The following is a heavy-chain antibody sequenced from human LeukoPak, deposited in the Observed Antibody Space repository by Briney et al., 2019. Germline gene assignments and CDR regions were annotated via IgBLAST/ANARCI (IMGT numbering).Heavy chain of an antibody. J-gene: IGHJ5*02. CDR2: ISAYNGNT. V-gene: IGHV1-18*01. D-gene: IGHD3-3*01. Sequence: ASVKVSCKASGYTLTSYGISWVRQAPGQGLEWMGWISAYNGNTNYAQKLQGRVTMTTDTSTSTAYMELRSLRSDDTAVYYCARDGAYYDFWSGYYYGNWFDPWGQGTLVTVSS. CDR3: ARDGAYYDFWSGYYYGNWFDP. CDR1: GYTLTSYG.